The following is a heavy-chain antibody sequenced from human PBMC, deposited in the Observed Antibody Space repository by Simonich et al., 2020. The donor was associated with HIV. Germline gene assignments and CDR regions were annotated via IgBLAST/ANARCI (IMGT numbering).Heavy chain of an antibody. V-gene: IGHV4-34*01. CDR3: ARNGIAARPDTSEVDY. J-gene: IGHJ4*02. CDR2: INKSGSY. D-gene: IGHD6-6*01. Sequence: QVQLQQWGAGLLKPSETLSLTCAVYGGSFSGYYWSWIRQPPGKGLEWIAKINKSGSYYSNPSLKSRGTIPVDTSKRQFSLKVSSVTAADTAVYYCARNGIAARPDTSEVDYWGQGTLVTVSS. CDR1: GGSFSGYY.